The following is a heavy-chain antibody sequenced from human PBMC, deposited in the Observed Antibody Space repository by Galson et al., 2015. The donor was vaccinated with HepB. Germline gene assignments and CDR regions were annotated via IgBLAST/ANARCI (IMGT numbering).Heavy chain of an antibody. CDR2: IKSKTDGGTT. V-gene: IGHV3-15*01. CDR1: GFSFSNAW. J-gene: IGHJ3*01. D-gene: IGHD1-1*01. CDR3: TTVKNSWKPFDL. Sequence: SLRLSCAASGFSFSNAWMSWVRQAPGKGLEWVGRIKSKTDGGTTDCAAPVKGRFTISRDDSKNTLYLQMNSLKTEDTAVYYCTTVKNSWKPFDLWGQGTMVTVSS.